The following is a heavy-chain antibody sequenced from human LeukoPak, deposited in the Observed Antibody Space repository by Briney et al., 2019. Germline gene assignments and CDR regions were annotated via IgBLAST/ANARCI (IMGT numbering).Heavy chain of an antibody. D-gene: IGHD3-16*01. V-gene: IGHV5-51*01. CDR3: AKGDASRLFDI. CDR2: IYPGDSDT. Sequence: GESLKISCQDSGYRFTTYWIGWVRQMPGKGLEWMGIIYPGDSDTRYSPSFQGQVTISADKSIRTAYLQWSSLTASDTAMYYCAKGDASRLFDIWGQGTMVIVSS. J-gene: IGHJ3*02. CDR1: GYRFTTYW.